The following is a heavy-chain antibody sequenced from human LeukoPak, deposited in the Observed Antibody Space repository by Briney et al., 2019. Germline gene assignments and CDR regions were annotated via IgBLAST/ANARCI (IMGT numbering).Heavy chain of an antibody. V-gene: IGHV1-69*06. J-gene: IGHJ6*04. CDR1: GGTFSGYA. D-gene: IGHD2-15*01. CDR3: ARMSYCSGGSCLGFGMDV. Sequence: SVKVSCKASGGTFSGYAISWVRQAPGQGLEWMGGIIPIFGTANYAQKFQGRVTITAGKSTSTAYMELSSLRSEDTAVYYCARMSYCSGGSCLGFGMDVWGKGTTVTVSS. CDR2: IIPIFGTA.